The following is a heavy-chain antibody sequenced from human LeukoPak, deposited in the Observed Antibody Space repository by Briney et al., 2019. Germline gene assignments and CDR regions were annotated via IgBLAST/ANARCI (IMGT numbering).Heavy chain of an antibody. V-gene: IGHV1-2*02. CDR3: ATPRVVLIAATRIWFDP. Sequence: ASVKVSCKASGYTFTGYYMHWVRQAPGQGLEWMGWINPNSGGTNYAQKFQGRVTMTRDTSISTAYMELSRLTSDDTAVYYCATPRVVLIAATRIWFDPWGQGTLVTVSS. CDR1: GYTFTGYY. CDR2: INPNSGGT. J-gene: IGHJ5*02. D-gene: IGHD2-15*01.